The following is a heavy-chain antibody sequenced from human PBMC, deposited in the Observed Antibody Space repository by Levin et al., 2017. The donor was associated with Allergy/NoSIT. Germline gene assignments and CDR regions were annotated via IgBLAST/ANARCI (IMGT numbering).Heavy chain of an antibody. CDR2: VSGGGAAT. V-gene: IGHV3-23*01. CDR1: GFNFNIYA. Sequence: GGSLRLSCAASGFNFNIYAMTWVRQAPGKGLEWVSAVSGGGAATYYADSVKGRFTISRDNSKNTLYLQMNSLRAEDTALYYCAKKGADFALDYWGQGTLVTVSS. CDR3: AKKGADFALDY. D-gene: IGHD1-26*01. J-gene: IGHJ4*02.